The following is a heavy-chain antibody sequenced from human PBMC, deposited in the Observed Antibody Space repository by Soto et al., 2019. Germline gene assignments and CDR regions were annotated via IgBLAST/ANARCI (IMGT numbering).Heavy chain of an antibody. V-gene: IGHV5-51*01. CDR3: ARQGITMIDRQPQYYYYGMDV. D-gene: IGHD3-22*01. Sequence: GGSLKISCKGSGYSFTSYWIGWVRQMPGKGLEWMGIIYPGDSDTRYSPSFQGQVTISADKSISTAYLQWSSLKASDTAMYYCARQGITMIDRQPQYYYYGMDVWGQGTTVTVSS. CDR1: GYSFTSYW. J-gene: IGHJ6*02. CDR2: IYPGDSDT.